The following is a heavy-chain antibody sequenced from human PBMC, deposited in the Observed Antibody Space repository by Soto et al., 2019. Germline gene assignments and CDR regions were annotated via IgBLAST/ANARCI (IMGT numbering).Heavy chain of an antibody. J-gene: IGHJ5*02. CDR1: GYGCTCYC. Sequence: VKVAGKGAGYGCTCYCMHCRHKATEQRLEWMGWINPNSGDTKYAQKFQGWVTMTRDTSISTAYMELSRLRSDDTAVYYCARSGIAAADLSWFDPWGQGTLVTVSS. V-gene: IGHV1-2*04. CDR2: INPNSGDT. D-gene: IGHD6-13*01. CDR3: ARSGIAAADLSWFDP.